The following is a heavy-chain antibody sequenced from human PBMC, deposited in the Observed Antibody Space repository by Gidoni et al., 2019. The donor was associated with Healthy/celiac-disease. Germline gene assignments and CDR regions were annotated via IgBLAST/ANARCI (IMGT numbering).Heavy chain of an antibody. V-gene: IGHV4-34*01. D-gene: IGHD3-10*01. J-gene: IGHJ4*02. CDR3: AGGTYYYGSGSVDY. Sequence: QLQLTQWGAGPLKPSETLSITCAVYGGSFSGYYWSWMRQHPGKGLGWIGEINHSGSTNYNPSLKSRVTISVDTSNNQFSLKLSSVTAADTAVYYCAGGTYYYGSGSVDYGGQGTLVTVSS. CDR2: INHSGST. CDR1: GGSFSGYY.